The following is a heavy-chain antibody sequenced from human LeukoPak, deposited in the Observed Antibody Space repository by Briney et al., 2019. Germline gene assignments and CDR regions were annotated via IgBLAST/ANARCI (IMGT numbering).Heavy chain of an antibody. CDR3: ARDGNPRPNYYYYMDV. CDR2: INPNSGGT. J-gene: IGHJ6*03. Sequence: GASVKVSCKASGYTFTGYYMHWVRQAPGQGLEWMGWINPNSGGTNYAQKFQGRVTMTRDTSISTAYMELSRLRSDDTAVYYCARDGNPRPNYYYYMDVWGKGTTVTVSS. CDR1: GYTFTGYY. V-gene: IGHV1-2*02.